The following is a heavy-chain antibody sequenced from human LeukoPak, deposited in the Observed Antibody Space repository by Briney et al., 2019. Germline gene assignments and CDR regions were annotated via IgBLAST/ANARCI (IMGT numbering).Heavy chain of an antibody. Sequence: GGSLRLSCAAPGFTFSSYWMHWGRKPPGKGLVWVSRITIDGSGIGYADSVKGRFSTSRDNAKNALYLQMNSLRAEDTAVYYCASGRLVGAPDYWGQGTLVTVLS. CDR3: ASGRLVGAPDY. J-gene: IGHJ4*02. CDR2: ITIDGSGI. D-gene: IGHD1-26*01. V-gene: IGHV3-74*01. CDR1: GFTFSSYW.